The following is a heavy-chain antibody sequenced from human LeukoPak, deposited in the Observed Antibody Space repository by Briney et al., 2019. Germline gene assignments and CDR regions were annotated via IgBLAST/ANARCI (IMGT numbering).Heavy chain of an antibody. V-gene: IGHV4-4*02. J-gene: IGHJ6*03. CDR3: ARAVAGRYYMDV. D-gene: IGHD6-19*01. CDR2: IYHSGST. Sequence: PSGTLSLTCAVSGGSISSSNWWGWVRQPPGKGLEWIGEIYHSGSTNYNPSLKSRVTMSVDKSKNQFSLKLSSVTAADTAVYYCARAVAGRYYMDVWGKGTTVTVSS. CDR1: GGSISSSNW.